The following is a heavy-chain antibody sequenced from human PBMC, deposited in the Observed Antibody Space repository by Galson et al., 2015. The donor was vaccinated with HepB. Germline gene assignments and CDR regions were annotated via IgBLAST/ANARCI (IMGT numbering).Heavy chain of an antibody. D-gene: IGHD1-1*01. CDR3: ARGLCQTSSCKSGTGGLDF. V-gene: IGHV5-51*03. Sequence: QSGAEVKKPGESLKISCKASGYTFTTYWVGWVRQMPGRGLEWMGIIHPDDSETRYSPSFQGQVTISADKSIDTAYLQWASLKASDTALYFCARGLCQTSSCKSGTGGLDFWGQETLVTVSS. J-gene: IGHJ4*02. CDR2: IHPDDSET. CDR1: GYTFTTYW.